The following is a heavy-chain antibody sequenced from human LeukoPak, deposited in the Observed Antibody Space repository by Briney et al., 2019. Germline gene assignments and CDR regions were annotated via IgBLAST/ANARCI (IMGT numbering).Heavy chain of an antibody. Sequence: ASVKVSCKASGYTFTSNDINWVRQATGQGLEWMGWMNPNSGNTGYAQKFQGRLTMTRNTSISTAYMELSSLRSDDTAVYYCARGRRGNSGSYGYWGQGTLVTVSS. CDR3: ARGRRGNSGSYGY. J-gene: IGHJ4*02. CDR2: MNPNSGNT. V-gene: IGHV1-8*01. CDR1: GYTFTSND. D-gene: IGHD1-26*01.